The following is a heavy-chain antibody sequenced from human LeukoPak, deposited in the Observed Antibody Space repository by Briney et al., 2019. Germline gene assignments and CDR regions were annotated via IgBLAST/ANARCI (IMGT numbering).Heavy chain of an antibody. CDR2: INPNSGDT. V-gene: IGHV1-2*02. J-gene: IGHJ3*02. CDR1: GYTFTGYY. CDR3: ARGAFYYDSSGSPDI. D-gene: IGHD3-22*01. Sequence: ASVKVSCKASGYTFTGYYIHWVRQASGQGLEWMGWINPNSGDTNYAQKFQGRVTMTRDTSISTAYMDLSGLRSDDTAVYYCARGAFYYDSSGSPDIWGQGTMVTVSS.